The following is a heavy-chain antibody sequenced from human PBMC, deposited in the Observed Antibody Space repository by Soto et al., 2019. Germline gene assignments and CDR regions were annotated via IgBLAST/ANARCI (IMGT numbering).Heavy chain of an antibody. D-gene: IGHD1-26*01. Sequence: GGSLRLSCAASGFTVSSNYMSWVRQAPGKGLEWVSVIYSGGSTYYADSVKGRYTNSRHNSKNTLYLQMNSLRTEDTAVYYCARDRPSTTVDAFDIWGQGTMVTVS. V-gene: IGHV3-53*04. CDR1: GFTVSSNY. CDR3: ARDRPSTTVDAFDI. J-gene: IGHJ3*02. CDR2: IYSGGST.